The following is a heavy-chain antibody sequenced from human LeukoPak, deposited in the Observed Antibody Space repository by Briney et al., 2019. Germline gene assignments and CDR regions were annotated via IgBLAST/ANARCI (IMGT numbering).Heavy chain of an antibody. CDR3: ARDGFVGAADY. CDR1: GFTCSDYA. V-gene: IGHV3-48*04. J-gene: IGHJ4*02. Sequence: PGESLRLSCAASGFTCSDYAMNWVRQAPGKGLEWVSYISSSRGNAVYYAASVRGRFTISRDDAKNSLNLQMHSLRGGDTAVFYCARDGFVGAADYWGQGTLVTVSS. CDR2: ISSSRGNAV. D-gene: IGHD6-13*01.